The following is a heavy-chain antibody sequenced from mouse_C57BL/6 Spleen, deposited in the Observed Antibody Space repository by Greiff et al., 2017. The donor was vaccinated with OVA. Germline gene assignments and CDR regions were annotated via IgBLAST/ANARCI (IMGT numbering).Heavy chain of an antibody. CDR1: GYTFTSYW. D-gene: IGHD3-2*02. CDR3: AREQDSSGLLAY. J-gene: IGHJ3*01. Sequence: VQLQQPGAELVRPGSSVKLSCKASGYTFTSYWMHWVKQRPIQGLEWIGNIDPSDSETHYNQKFKDKATLTVDKSSSTAYMQLSSLTSEDSAVYYCAREQDSSGLLAYWGQGTLVTVSA. CDR2: IDPSDSET. V-gene: IGHV1-52*01.